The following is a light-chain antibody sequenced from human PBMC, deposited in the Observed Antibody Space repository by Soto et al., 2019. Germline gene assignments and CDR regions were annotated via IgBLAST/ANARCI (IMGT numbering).Light chain of an antibody. CDR1: QGISSY. J-gene: IGKJ3*01. CDR3: QQGNSYPRT. CDR2: AAS. Sequence: IPLTQSPSSLSASVGDRVTITCRASQGISSYVAWYQQKPGKGPELLIYAASTLQSGVPSRFSGSGSGTDFALTISSLQPEDFATYYCQQGNSYPRTFGPGTKVDIK. V-gene: IGKV1-9*01.